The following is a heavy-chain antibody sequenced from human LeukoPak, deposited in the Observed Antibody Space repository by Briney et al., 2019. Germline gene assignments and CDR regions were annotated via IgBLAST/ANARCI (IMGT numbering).Heavy chain of an antibody. J-gene: IGHJ5*02. V-gene: IGHV4-30-4*01. CDR1: GGSITSGDYY. CDR3: ARRRWAAAGTLRWFDP. Sequence: SETLSLTYTVSGGSITSGDYYWSWIRQPPGKDLEWIAHIYSSGNAYYNPSLQSRLTISVDTSKNQFSLKLSSVTAADTAVYYCARRRWAAAGTLRWFDPWGQGTLVTVSS. CDR2: IYSSGNA. D-gene: IGHD6-13*01.